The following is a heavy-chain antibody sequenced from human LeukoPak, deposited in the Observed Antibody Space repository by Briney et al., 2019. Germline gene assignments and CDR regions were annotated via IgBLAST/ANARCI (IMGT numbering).Heavy chain of an antibody. V-gene: IGHV3-66*02. Sequence: GSLRLSRAASGFSVRSSYMNWVRQAPGKGLQWVSVIYSGGSTYYADFVKGRFTISRDISKNTVYLQMNDLRGEDTAVYYCAREPVTTYFYHYYMDVWGKGTTVTVSS. D-gene: IGHD4-11*01. J-gene: IGHJ6*03. CDR2: IYSGGST. CDR3: AREPVTTYFYHYYMDV. CDR1: GFSVRSSY.